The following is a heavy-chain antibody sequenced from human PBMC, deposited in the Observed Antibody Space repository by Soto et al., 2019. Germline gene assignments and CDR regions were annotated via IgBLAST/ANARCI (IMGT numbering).Heavy chain of an antibody. D-gene: IGHD7-27*01. CDR3: ARSKQGTSIYYFDY. J-gene: IGHJ4*02. V-gene: IGHV3-21*01. CDR1: GFTFSSYS. CDR2: ISSSSSYI. Sequence: GGSLRLSCAASGFTFSSYSMNWVRQAPGKGLEWVSSISSSSSYIYYADSVKGRFTISRDNAKNSLYLQMNSLRAEDTAVYYCARSKQGTSIYYFDYWGQGTLVTVSS.